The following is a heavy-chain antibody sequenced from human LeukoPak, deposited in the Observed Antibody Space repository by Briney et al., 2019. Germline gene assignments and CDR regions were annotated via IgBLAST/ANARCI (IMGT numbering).Heavy chain of an antibody. CDR3: ARAGQQLVFDY. CDR1: GFTFSSYE. Sequence: HTGGSLRLSCAASGFTFSSYEMNWVRQAPGKGLEWVSYISSSGSTIYYADSVKGRFTISRDNAKNSLYLQMNSLRAEDTAVYYCARAGQQLVFDYWGQGTLVTVSS. J-gene: IGHJ4*02. V-gene: IGHV3-48*03. CDR2: ISSSGSTI. D-gene: IGHD6-13*01.